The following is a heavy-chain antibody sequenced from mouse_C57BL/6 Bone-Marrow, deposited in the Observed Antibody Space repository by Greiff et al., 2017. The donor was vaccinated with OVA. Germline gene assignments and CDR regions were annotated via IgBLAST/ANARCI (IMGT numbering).Heavy chain of an antibody. CDR1: GFTFSNYW. V-gene: IGHV6-3*01. CDR3: PTGPWFAY. J-gene: IGHJ3*01. D-gene: IGHD4-1*01. CDR2: IRLKSDNYAT. Sequence: EVMLVESGGGLVQPGGSMKLSCVASGFTFSNYWMNWVRQSPEKGLEWVAQIRLKSDNYATHYAESVKGRFTISRDDSKSSVYLQMNNLRAEDTGIYYCPTGPWFAYWGQGTLVTVSA.